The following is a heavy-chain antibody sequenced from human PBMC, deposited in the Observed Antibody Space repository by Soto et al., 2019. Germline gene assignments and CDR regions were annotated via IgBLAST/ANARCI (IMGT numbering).Heavy chain of an antibody. V-gene: IGHV3-48*03. CDR1: GFTFSSYE. CDR3: AGSMYNWNYGESDY. D-gene: IGHD1-7*01. J-gene: IGHJ4*02. Sequence: EVQLVESGGGLVQPGGSLRLSGAASGFTFSSYEMNWVRQAPGKGLEWVSYISSSGSTIYYADSVKGRFTISGDNAKNSLYLQMNSLRAEDTAVYYCAGSMYNWNYGESDYWGQGTLVTVSS. CDR2: ISSSGSTI.